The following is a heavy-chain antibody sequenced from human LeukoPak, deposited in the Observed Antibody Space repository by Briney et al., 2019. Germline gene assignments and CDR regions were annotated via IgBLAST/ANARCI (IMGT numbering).Heavy chain of an antibody. V-gene: IGHV7-4-1*02. CDR3: ASLQGGTYYYDSSGYAPRRYDAFDI. Sequence: ASVKVSCTASGYTFTSYAMNWVRQAPGQGLEWMGWINTNTGNPTYAQGFTGRFVFSLDTSVSTAYLQISSLKAEDTAVYYCASLQGGTYYYDSSGYAPRRYDAFDIWGQGTMVTVSS. CDR2: INTNTGNP. CDR1: GYTFTSYA. J-gene: IGHJ3*02. D-gene: IGHD3-22*01.